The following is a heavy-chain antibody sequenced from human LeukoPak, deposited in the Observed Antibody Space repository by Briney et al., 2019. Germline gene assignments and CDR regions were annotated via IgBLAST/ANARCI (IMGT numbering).Heavy chain of an antibody. J-gene: IGHJ6*02. CDR2: ISYIGST. CDR1: DDSFSSHY. Sequence: SDTLSLTCAVSDDSFSSHYWTWIRQPPGKGLEWIGYISYIGSTNYNPSLKSRVTISVDTSKNQISLKVRSVTAADTAVYYCAKTGGGFYYSGVDVWGRGTPVTVSS. D-gene: IGHD3-16*01. CDR3: AKTGGGFYYSGVDV. V-gene: IGHV4-59*07.